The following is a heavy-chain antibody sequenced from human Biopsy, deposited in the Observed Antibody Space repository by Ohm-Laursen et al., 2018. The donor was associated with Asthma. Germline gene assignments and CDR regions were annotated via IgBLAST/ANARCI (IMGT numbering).Heavy chain of an antibody. CDR2: IYGGGTS. D-gene: IGHD3-22*01. V-gene: IGHV3-53*01. Sequence: SLRLSCSASGFAVSRDHMFWVRQAPGKGLEWVSVIYGGGTSHTADSVRGRFTISRDYSKNTLYLQMRSLRAEDTAVYYCARGDSSNWSHYYFDYWGQGTLVTVSS. CDR1: GFAVSRDH. CDR3: ARGDSSNWSHYYFDY. J-gene: IGHJ4*02.